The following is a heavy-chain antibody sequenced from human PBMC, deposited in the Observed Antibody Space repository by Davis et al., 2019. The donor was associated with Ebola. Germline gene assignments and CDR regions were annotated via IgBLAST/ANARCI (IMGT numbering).Heavy chain of an antibody. CDR1: GGSTRSHY. D-gene: IGHD1-26*01. V-gene: IGHV4-59*11. J-gene: IGHJ6*02. CDR3: ARTRGSYYYYYGLEL. CDR2: IYYTGST. Sequence: PSETLSLTCTVSGGSTRSHYWSWIRQPPGKGLEWIGYIYYTGSTNYSPSLESRVIMSVDTSKNQLSLKLSSVTAADTAVYYCARTRGSYYYYYGLELWGQGTTVTVSS.